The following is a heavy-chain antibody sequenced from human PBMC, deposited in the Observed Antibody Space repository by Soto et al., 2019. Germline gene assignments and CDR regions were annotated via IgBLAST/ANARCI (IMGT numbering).Heavy chain of an antibody. J-gene: IGHJ6*02. V-gene: IGHV1-69*01. D-gene: IGHD2-21*02. CDR1: GGSFSKFA. CDR3: ARDDATHCGDDCYRYFYYGMDV. CDR2: IIPTLGTT. Sequence: QVQLVQSGTEVKTPGSSVKVSCKASGGSFSKFAINWVRQAPGQGLEWMGGIIPTLGTTDYAHKFQGRVTITADEATRTAYMELSGLRSEDTAVYYCARDDATHCGDDCYRYFYYGMDVWGQGTTVTGSS.